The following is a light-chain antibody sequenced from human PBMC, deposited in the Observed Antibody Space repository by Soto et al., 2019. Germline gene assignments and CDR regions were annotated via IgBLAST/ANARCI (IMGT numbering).Light chain of an antibody. J-gene: IGKJ2*01. V-gene: IGKV3-15*01. Sequence: EIVMTQSPATLSLSPGERPALSSRAGKRLITELAWYQQKPGQPPRLLIYGASTRATGVPARFTGSESGSEFTLTISGLQSEDFAVYYCQQGHNWPLTFGQGTRLEI. CDR2: GAS. CDR1: KRLITE. CDR3: QQGHNWPLT.